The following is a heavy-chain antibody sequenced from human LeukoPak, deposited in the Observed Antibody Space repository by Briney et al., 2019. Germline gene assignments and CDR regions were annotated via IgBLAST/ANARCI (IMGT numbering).Heavy chain of an antibody. Sequence: GSLRLFCAASGFTFNTFAMNWVRQPPGKGVEWGSVFSGGGRTTFYADSVQGRFTISRDNSKNTLYLQMNSLRAEDTAVYYCAKDGKFGGGSPGDSFDVWGQGTMVTVSS. V-gene: IGHV3-23*01. CDR2: FSGGGRTT. CDR1: GFTFNTFA. J-gene: IGHJ3*01. D-gene: IGHD3-16*01. CDR3: AKDGKFGGGSPGDSFDV.